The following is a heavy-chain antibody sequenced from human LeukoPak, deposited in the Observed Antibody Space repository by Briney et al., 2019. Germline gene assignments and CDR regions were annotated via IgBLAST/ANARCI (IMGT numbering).Heavy chain of an antibody. V-gene: IGHV3-11*06. CDR2: ISSRTSDT. D-gene: IGHD1-1*01. J-gene: IGHJ4*02. CDR3: TRVGSSGSVDY. CDR1: GLTVSSNY. Sequence: GGSLRLSCAASGLTVSSNYMSWVRQAPGKGLEWVSYISSRTSDTNYVDSVKGRFTISRDDAKNSLYLQMNSLRAEDTAVYYCTRVGSSGSVDYWGQGTLVTVSS.